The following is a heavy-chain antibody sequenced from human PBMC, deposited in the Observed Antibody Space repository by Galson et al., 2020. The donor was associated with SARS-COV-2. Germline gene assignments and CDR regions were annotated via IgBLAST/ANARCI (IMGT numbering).Heavy chain of an antibody. CDR1: GFTFNSYL. CDR2: IKQDGSEK. D-gene: IGHD1-26*01. CDR3: ARDQWEQLSGGNKYCHYYGMDV. V-gene: IGHV3-7*01. Sequence: VGSLRLSCAASGFTFNSYLMSWVRQAPGKGLEWVGNIKQDGSEKYYMDSVKGRFTISRDNAKNSLYLQINSLRVEDTAVYYCARDQWEQLSGGNKYCHYYGMDVWGQGTTVIVSS. J-gene: IGHJ6*02.